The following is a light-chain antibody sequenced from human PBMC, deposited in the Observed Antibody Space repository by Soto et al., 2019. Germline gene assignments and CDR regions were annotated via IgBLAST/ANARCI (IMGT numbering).Light chain of an antibody. CDR2: AAS. Sequence: DIQMTQSPSSLSASVGDRVTITCRAIQSISSYLNWYQQKPGKAPKLLIYAASSLQSGVPSRFSGSGSGTDFTLTISSLQPEDFATYYCQQSYSTFYTFGQGTKVDIK. CDR3: QQSYSTFYT. CDR1: QSISSY. J-gene: IGKJ2*01. V-gene: IGKV1-39*01.